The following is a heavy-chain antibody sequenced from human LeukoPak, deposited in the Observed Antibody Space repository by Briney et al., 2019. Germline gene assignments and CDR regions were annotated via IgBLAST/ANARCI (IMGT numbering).Heavy chain of an antibody. Sequence: PGGSLRLSCAASGFTFSSYGMHWVREAPGKGLEWGAVISYDGSNKYYADSVKGRFTISRDNSKTTLYLQMNSLRAEDTAVYYGAKSPAAGIGGAFDIWVQGTMVPVSS. V-gene: IGHV3-30*18. CDR2: ISYDGSNK. CDR1: GFTFSSYG. J-gene: IGHJ3*02. D-gene: IGHD6-13*01. CDR3: AKSPAAGIGGAFDI.